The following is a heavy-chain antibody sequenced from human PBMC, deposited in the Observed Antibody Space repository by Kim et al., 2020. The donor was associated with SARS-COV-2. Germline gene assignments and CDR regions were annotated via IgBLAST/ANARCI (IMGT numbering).Heavy chain of an antibody. CDR3: ARRARSGLKYAAFDI. D-gene: IGHD2-15*01. V-gene: IGHV5-51*01. Sequence: GESLKISCEGSGYDFTSYWIGWVRQRPGKGLEWMGILSPTDSDTRYCPSFQGQVTFSADKSISTAYLQWISLKASDTAMYYCARRARSGLKYAAFDIWGQGTVVTVSS. J-gene: IGHJ3*02. CDR1: GYDFTSYW. CDR2: LSPTDSDT.